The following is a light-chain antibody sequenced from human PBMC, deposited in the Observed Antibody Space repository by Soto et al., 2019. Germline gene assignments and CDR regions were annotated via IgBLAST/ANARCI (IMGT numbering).Light chain of an antibody. Sequence: DIVMTQSPLSLPVTPGEPASISCRSSQSLLHYNGHNFLNWYLQKPGQSPQVLIYLGSNRASGVPDRVSGSGSGTDFTLKISRVEAEDVGVYYCMQALQTPLTFGQGTRLEIK. CDR2: LGS. J-gene: IGKJ5*01. CDR3: MQALQTPLT. V-gene: IGKV2-28*01. CDR1: QSLLHYNGHNF.